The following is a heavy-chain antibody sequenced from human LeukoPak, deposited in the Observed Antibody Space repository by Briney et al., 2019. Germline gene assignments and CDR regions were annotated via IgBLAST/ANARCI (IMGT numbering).Heavy chain of an antibody. CDR3: AKGYDFLDY. Sequence: PGASLRLSCAASGFTSSSYAMSWARQAPGKGLEWVSDISGSGGNTYYADSVKGRFTISRDNSKNTLSLQMNSLRAEDTAVYYCAKGYDFLDYWGQGTLVTVSS. V-gene: IGHV3-23*01. D-gene: IGHD3-3*01. J-gene: IGHJ4*02. CDR1: GFTSSSYA. CDR2: ISGSGGNT.